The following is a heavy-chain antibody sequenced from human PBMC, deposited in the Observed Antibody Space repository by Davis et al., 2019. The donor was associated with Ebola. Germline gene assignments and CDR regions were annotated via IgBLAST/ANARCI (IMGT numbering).Heavy chain of an antibody. CDR1: GYTFTYYD. J-gene: IGHJ4*02. CDR3: ARGIRAGDYREF. V-gene: IGHV1-8*01. Sequence: AASVKVSCKASGYTFTYYDIYWMRQAPGHGLEWMGWMNPYSGNTAYAQNLQGRVTMTRNTSITTAYMELHSLSSEDTAVYYCARGIRAGDYREFWGQGSLVTVSS. CDR2: MNPYSGNT. D-gene: IGHD4-17*01.